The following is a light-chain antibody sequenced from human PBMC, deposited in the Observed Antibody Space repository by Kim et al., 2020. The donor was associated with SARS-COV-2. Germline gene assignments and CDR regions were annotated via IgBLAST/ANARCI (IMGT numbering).Light chain of an antibody. J-gene: IGKJ5*01. CDR2: AAS. CDR1: QGISSW. V-gene: IGKV1-12*01. CDR3: QQTDTLPIT. Sequence: DIQMTQSPSSVSASVGDRVTITRRASQGISSWLAWYQQKPGKAPQLLIYAASSLQSGVPSRFSGSGFGTDFTLTISSLQPEDFATYYCQQTDTLPITFGQGTRLEIK.